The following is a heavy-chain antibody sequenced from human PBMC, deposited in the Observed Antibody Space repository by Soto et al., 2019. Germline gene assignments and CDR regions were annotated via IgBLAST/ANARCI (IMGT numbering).Heavy chain of an antibody. CDR3: ARVQYCLKRRCFPNWFDS. CDR1: GDSISNLDYF. Sequence: SETLSLTCSVSGDSISNLDYFWAWIRQPPGQALEYIGYIYKSATTYYNPSFESRVAISVDTSKSQFSLNVTSVTAADTAVYFCARVQYCLKRRCFPNWFDSWGQGALVTVYS. J-gene: IGHJ5*01. CDR2: IYKSATT. V-gene: IGHV4-30-4*01. D-gene: IGHD2-15*01.